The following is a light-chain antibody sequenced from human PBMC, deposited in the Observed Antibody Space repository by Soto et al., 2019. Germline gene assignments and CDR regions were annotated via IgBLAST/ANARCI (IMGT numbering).Light chain of an antibody. CDR2: GAS. V-gene: IGKV1-12*01. CDR3: QQTYSYSWT. CDR1: QGISSW. Sequence: DIQMTQSPSSVSASVGDRVTITCRASQGISSWLAWYQQKPGKAPKLLIYGASRLQTGVPSRFSGSGSGTDFTLTVSSLQPEDFETDYCQQTYSYSWTFGQGTKVDIK. J-gene: IGKJ1*01.